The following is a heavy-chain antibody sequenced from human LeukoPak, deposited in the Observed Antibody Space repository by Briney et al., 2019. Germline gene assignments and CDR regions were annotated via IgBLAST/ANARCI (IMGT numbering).Heavy chain of an antibody. CDR3: ARKHAVFGVVIIPGNVDY. J-gene: IGHJ4*02. CDR1: GGSISSGGYY. Sequence: PSETLSLTCTVSGGSISSGGYYWSWVRQPPGKGLEWIGSIYYTGSTYYNPSLKSRVTISVDTSNNQFSLKLSSVTAADTAVYYCARKHAVFGVVIIPGNVDYWGQGTLVTVSS. V-gene: IGHV4-39*01. CDR2: IYYTGST. D-gene: IGHD3-3*01.